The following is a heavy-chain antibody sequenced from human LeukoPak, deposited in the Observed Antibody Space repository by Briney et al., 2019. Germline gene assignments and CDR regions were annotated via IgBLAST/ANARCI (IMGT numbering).Heavy chain of an antibody. Sequence: PSETLSLTCGVSGGSVSTIGYSWSWIRQPPGKGLEWIGYIYQSGSTSYNPSLQSRVTISVDTSKNQFSLKLSSVTAADTAVYYCARHRLRYCSSTSCSYFDYWGQGTLVTVSS. J-gene: IGHJ4*02. V-gene: IGHV4-30-2*01. CDR1: GGSVSTIGYS. D-gene: IGHD2-2*01. CDR2: IYQSGST. CDR3: ARHRLRYCSSTSCSYFDY.